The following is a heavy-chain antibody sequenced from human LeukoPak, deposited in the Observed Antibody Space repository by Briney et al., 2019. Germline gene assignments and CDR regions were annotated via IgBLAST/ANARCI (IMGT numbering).Heavy chain of an antibody. CDR1: GGSISSYY. V-gene: IGHV4-59*01. CDR2: IYYSGST. J-gene: IGHJ3*02. D-gene: IGHD3-9*01. Sequence: PSETLSLTCTASGGSISSYYWSWIRQPPGKGLEWIGYIYYSGSTNYNPSLKSRVTISVDTSKNQFSLKLSSVTAADTAVYYCARVGPYYDILTGYYRKDAFDIWGQGTMVTVSS. CDR3: ARVGPYYDILTGYYRKDAFDI.